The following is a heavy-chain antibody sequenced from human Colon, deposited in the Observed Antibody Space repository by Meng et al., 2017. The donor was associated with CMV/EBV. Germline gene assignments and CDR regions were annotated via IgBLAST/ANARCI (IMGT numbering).Heavy chain of an antibody. J-gene: IGHJ4*02. D-gene: IGHD7-27*01. CDR3: ARGSSWGRLDY. CDR1: GFTFSSYI. V-gene: IGHV3-21*06. CDR2: IGSNSTFI. Sequence: GGSLRLSCAGSGFTFSSYIMNWVRQAPGKGLEWVASIGSNSTFIRYAASVKGRFTIYRDNANDSLYLQMNSLKGEDTAVYYCARGSSWGRLDYWGLGTLVTVSS.